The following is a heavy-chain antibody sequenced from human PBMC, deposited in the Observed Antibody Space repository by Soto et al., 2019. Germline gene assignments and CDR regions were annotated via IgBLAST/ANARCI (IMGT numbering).Heavy chain of an antibody. V-gene: IGHV4-34*01. CDR2: INHSGST. D-gene: IGHD2-2*01. Sequence: PSETLSLTCAVYGGSFSGYYWSWIRQPPGKGLEWIGEINHSGSTNYNPSLKSRVTTSVDTSKNQFSLKLSSVTAADTAVYYCARGFNVGVPAAMEGCWFDPWGQGTLVTVSS. CDR1: GGSFSGYY. CDR3: ARGFNVGVPAAMEGCWFDP. J-gene: IGHJ5*02.